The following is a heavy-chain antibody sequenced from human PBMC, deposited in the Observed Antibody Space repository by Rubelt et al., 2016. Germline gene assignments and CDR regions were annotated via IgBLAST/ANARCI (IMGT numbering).Heavy chain of an antibody. Sequence: QVHLVESGGGVVQPGRSLRLSCAASRFTFSAYAMHWVRQAPGKGLEWVAVISNDGSNKYYGDPVKGRFTIPRDNSTNTRYLQMNSLRPEDTAGYYCAREGSSPNWFDPWGQGTQVTVSS. D-gene: IGHD3-10*01. CDR1: RFTFSAYA. V-gene: IGHV3-30*04. J-gene: IGHJ5*02. CDR2: ISNDGSNK. CDR3: AREGSSPNWFDP.